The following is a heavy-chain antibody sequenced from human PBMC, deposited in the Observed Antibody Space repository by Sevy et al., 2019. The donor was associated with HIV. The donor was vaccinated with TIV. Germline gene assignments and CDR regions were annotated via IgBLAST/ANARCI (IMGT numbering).Heavy chain of an antibody. V-gene: IGHV3-21*01. CDR2: ISSSSGYI. CDR3: ARDPHDYFWSGYPFDY. Sequence: GGSLRLSCAASGFTFSSYSMNWVRQAPGNGLEWVSFISSSSGYIYYADSVKGRFTISRDNAKNSLYLQMNSLRAEDTAVYYCARDPHDYFWSGYPFDYWGQGTLVTVSS. CDR1: GFTFSSYS. D-gene: IGHD3-3*01. J-gene: IGHJ4*02.